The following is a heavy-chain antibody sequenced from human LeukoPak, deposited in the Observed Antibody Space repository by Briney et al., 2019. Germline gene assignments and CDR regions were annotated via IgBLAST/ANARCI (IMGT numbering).Heavy chain of an antibody. Sequence: GGSLRLSCAASGFTFSSYAMHWVRQAPGKRLEWVAVISYDGSNKYYADSVKGRFTISRDNSKNTLYLQMNSLRAEDTAVYYCARDFGRGIWGQGTLVTVSS. CDR1: GFTFSSYA. J-gene: IGHJ4*02. CDR2: ISYDGSNK. V-gene: IGHV3-30-3*01. CDR3: ARDFGRGI. D-gene: IGHD3-10*01.